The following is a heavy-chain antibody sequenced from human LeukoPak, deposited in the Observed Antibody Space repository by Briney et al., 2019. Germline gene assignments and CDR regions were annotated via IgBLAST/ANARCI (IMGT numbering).Heavy chain of an antibody. Sequence: GASVKVSCKASGYTFTSYDINWVRQATGQGLEWMGWMNPNSGNTGYAQKFQGRVTMTRNTSISTAYMELSSLRSEDTAVYYCARAQKGGPKGSIAARKNWFDPWGQGTLVTVSS. J-gene: IGHJ5*02. CDR1: GYTFTSYD. V-gene: IGHV1-8*01. CDR2: MNPNSGNT. CDR3: ARAQKGGPKGSIAARKNWFDP. D-gene: IGHD6-6*01.